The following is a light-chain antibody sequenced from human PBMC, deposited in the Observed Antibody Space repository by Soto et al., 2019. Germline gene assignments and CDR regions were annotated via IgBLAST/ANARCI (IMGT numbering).Light chain of an antibody. CDR3: ASWDDSLNGLL. V-gene: IGLV1-44*01. J-gene: IGLJ1*01. Sequence: QSVLTQPPSASGTPGQRFTISCSGSSSNIGINAVNWYQQLPGTAPKLLMYDNNQRPSGVPDRVSGSKSGTSASLAISGLQSDDEADYYCASWDDSLNGLLFGTGTKLTVL. CDR2: DNN. CDR1: SSNIGINA.